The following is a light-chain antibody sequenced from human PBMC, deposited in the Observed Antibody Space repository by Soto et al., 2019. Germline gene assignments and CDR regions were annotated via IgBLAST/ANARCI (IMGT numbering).Light chain of an antibody. Sequence: EMVLTQSPATLSWSPGGRAALSCSASQSVSSYLAWYQQKPGQAPRLLIYDASNRATGIPARFSGSGSGTDFTLTISSLEPEDFAVYYCQQRSNWPRTFGQGTKVDIK. CDR2: DAS. J-gene: IGKJ1*01. V-gene: IGKV3-11*01. CDR1: QSVSSY. CDR3: QQRSNWPRT.